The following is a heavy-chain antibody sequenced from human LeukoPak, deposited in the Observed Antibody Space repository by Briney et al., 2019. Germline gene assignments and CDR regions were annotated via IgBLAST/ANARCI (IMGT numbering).Heavy chain of an antibody. D-gene: IGHD3-16*02. Sequence: GGSLRLSCTASGFTFSSYWMSWVRQAPGKGLEWVANIKQDGSEEYYVDSVKGRFTISRDNAKNTLYLQMNSLRAEDTAVYYCARVSDRVVDYWGQGTLVTVSS. V-gene: IGHV3-7*01. J-gene: IGHJ4*02. CDR2: IKQDGSEE. CDR3: ARVSDRVVDY. CDR1: GFTFSSYW.